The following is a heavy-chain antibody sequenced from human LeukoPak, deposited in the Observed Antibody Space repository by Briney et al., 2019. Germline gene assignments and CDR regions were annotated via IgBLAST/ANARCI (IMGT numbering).Heavy chain of an antibody. CDR1: GGTFSSYA. CDR2: IIPIFGTA. Sequence: SVKVSCKASGGTFSSYAISWVRQAPGQGLEWMGGIIPIFGTANYAQKFQGRVTITTDESTSTAYMELSSLRSEDTAVYYCASEGAGMGPFDYWGQGTLVTVSS. CDR3: ASEGAGMGPFDY. V-gene: IGHV1-69*05. D-gene: IGHD5-24*01. J-gene: IGHJ4*02.